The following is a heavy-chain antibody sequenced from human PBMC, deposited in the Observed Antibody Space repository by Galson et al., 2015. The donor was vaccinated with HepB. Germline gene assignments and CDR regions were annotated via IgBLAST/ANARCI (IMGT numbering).Heavy chain of an antibody. Sequence: VSCKASGATCRSQAINWVRQAPGPGLEWMGRIIPILGTANYAHKLQGRVTITAHKSTNTAYMELSSLKSEDTAVYYCSTMVGYSGYDFTSMWGQGTLVTVSS. D-gene: IGHD5-12*01. CDR3: STMVGYSGYDFTSM. CDR1: GATCRSQA. J-gene: IGHJ4*02. CDR2: IIPILGTA. V-gene: IGHV1-69*04.